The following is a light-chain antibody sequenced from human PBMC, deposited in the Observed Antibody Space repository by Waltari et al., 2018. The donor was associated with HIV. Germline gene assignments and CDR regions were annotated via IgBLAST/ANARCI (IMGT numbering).Light chain of an antibody. CDR1: PGGNVSFNL. J-gene: IGLJ1*01. Sequence: QSLLTQSPSMSGSPGQSITIPSGETPGGNVSFNLLSRYHQRPYETPTPLIQDVRSRRSGVSTRFSGSKSGNTASLTISGLQSEDEGMYYCSSYSRRGDSYVFGTGT. CDR3: SSYSRRGDSYV. V-gene: IGLV2-14*03. CDR2: DVR.